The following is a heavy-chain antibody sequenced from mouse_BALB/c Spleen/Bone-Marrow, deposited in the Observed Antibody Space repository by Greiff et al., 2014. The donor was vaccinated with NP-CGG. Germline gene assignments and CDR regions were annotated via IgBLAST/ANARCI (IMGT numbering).Heavy chain of an antibody. CDR2: IYPEDGDT. V-gene: IGHV1-82*01. Sequence: LQLQQSGPELVKPGASVKISCKTSGYTFSYSWMNWVRQRPGQGLEWIGRIYPEDGDTNYNGRFKGKATLTADKSSNTTYIQLSSLTSVDSAVYFCARNPHYYAMDYWGQGTSVTVSS. CDR3: ARNPHYYAMDY. J-gene: IGHJ4*01. CDR1: GYTFSYSW.